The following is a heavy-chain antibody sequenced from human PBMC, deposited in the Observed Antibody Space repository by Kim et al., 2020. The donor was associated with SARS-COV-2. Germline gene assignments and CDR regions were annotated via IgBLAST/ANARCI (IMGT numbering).Heavy chain of an antibody. CDR3: GKDRYHSGWPTHFYYGLDV. CDR2: ISGDGGGI. CDR1: GFTFDDYA. J-gene: IGHJ6*02. D-gene: IGHD6-19*01. V-gene: IGHV3-43*02. Sequence: GGSLRLSCAASGFTFDDYAMHWVRQAPGKGLEWVSLISGDGGGIYYADSVKGRFTISRDNSKNSLSLQMSSLRTEDTALYYCGKDRYHSGWPTHFYYGLDVWGQWTTVSVSS.